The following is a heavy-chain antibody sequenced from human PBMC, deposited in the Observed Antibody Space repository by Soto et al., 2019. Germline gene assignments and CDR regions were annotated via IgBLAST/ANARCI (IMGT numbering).Heavy chain of an antibody. CDR1: GASISNTTW. CDR2: IYHSGTT. Sequence: QVQLQESGPGLVEPSGTLSLTCAVSGASISNTTWWSWVRQPPGKGPEWIGEIYHSGTTNCDPSLKSRVTISVDKSKNQFSLKLSSVTAADTAVYYCAIPGASDFDYWGQGTLVTVSS. CDR3: AIPGASDFDY. D-gene: IGHD1-26*01. V-gene: IGHV4-4*02. J-gene: IGHJ4*02.